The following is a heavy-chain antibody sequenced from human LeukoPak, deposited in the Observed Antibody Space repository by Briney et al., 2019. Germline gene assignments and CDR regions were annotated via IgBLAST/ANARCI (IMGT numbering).Heavy chain of an antibody. J-gene: IGHJ4*02. D-gene: IGHD6-19*01. CDR2: IYYSGST. CDR3: ARHYSSGWSDY. V-gene: IGHV4-39*01. Sequence: SETLSLTCTVSGGSISSSSYYWGWIRQPPGKGLEWIGSIYYSGSTYYNPSLKSRVTISVDTSENQFSLKLSSVTAADTAVYYCARHYSSGWSDYWGQGTLVTVSS. CDR1: GGSISSSSYY.